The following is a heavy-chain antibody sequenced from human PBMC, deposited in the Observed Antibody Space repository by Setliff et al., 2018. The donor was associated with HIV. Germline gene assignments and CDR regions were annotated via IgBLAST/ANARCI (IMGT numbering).Heavy chain of an antibody. J-gene: IGHJ4*02. D-gene: IGHD5-18*01. CDR1: GGSLSGYH. CDR3: ARLPRQLLKGAAAYFDY. V-gene: IGHV4-34*01. CDR2: INHSGST. Sequence: PSETLSLTCAVYGGSLSGYHWSWIRQSPEKGLEWIGEINHSGSTNYNPSLKSRVTISVDTSKNQFSLRLSSVTAADTAVYYCARLPRQLLKGAAAYFDYWGQGTLVTVSS.